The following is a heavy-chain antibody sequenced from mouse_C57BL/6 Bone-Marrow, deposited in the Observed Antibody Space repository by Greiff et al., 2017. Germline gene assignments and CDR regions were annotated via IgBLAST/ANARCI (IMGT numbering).Heavy chain of an antibody. CDR1: GYTFTSYG. CDR3: GRKGREFAY. Sequence: VQLQQSGAELARPGASVKLSCKASGYTFTSYGISWVKQRPGQGLEWIGEIYPRSGNTYYNEKFKGKATLTADKSSSTAYMELRSLTSEDSAVYFGGRKGREFAYWGQGTLVTVSA. V-gene: IGHV1-81*01. CDR2: IYPRSGNT. J-gene: IGHJ3*01.